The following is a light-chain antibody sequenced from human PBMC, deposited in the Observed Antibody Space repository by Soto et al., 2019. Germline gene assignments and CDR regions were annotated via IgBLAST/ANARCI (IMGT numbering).Light chain of an antibody. CDR3: SSYTVDSTVI. CDR1: RNDVGNYEY. CDR2: AVN. V-gene: IGLV2-14*01. J-gene: IGLJ2*01. Sequence: QSALTQPASVSGSPGQSITITCTGTRNDVGNYEYVSWHQQRPGRAPKLILYAVNIRPSGVSNRFSGSKSGNTASLTISGLQAEDEADYYCSSYTVDSTVIFGGGTKLTVL.